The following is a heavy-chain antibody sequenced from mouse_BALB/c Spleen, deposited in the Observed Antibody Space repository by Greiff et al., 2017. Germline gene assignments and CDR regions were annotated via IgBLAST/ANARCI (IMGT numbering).Heavy chain of an antibody. D-gene: IGHD1-2*01. Sequence: QVQLQQSGPELVRPGVSVKISCKGSGYTFTDYAMHWVKQSHAKSLEWIGVISTYPGNTNYNQKFKGKATMTVDKSSSTAYMELARLTSEDSAIYYCARDYGYPWYFDVWGAGTTVTVSS. CDR2: ISTYPGNT. CDR1: GYTFTDYA. J-gene: IGHJ1*01. V-gene: IGHV1-67*01. CDR3: ARDYGYPWYFDV.